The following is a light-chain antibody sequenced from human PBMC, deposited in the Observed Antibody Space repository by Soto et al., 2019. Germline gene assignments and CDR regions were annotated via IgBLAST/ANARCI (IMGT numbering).Light chain of an antibody. J-gene: IGKJ3*01. CDR3: QQLNSYRCT. V-gene: IGKV1-9*01. Sequence: DIQLTQSPSFLSASIGDRVTITCRASQAISNYLAWYQQRPGKAPKVLIYAASTLQSGVPSRFSGSGSGTEFTLTISSLQPEDFATYYCQQLNSYRCTFGPGNTLEIK. CDR1: QAISNY. CDR2: AAS.